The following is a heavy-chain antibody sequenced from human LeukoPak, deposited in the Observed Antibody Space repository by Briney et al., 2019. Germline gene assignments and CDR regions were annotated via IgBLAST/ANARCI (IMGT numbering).Heavy chain of an antibody. Sequence: SQTLSLTCTVSGGSISSGGYYWSWIRQHPGKGLEWIGYIYYSGSTYYNPSLKSRVTISVDTSKNQFSLKLSSVTAADTAVYYSARLRGIAAAGPFLDYWGQGTLVTVSS. J-gene: IGHJ4*02. CDR1: GGSISSGGYY. D-gene: IGHD6-13*01. V-gene: IGHV4-31*03. CDR3: ARLRGIAAAGPFLDY. CDR2: IYYSGST.